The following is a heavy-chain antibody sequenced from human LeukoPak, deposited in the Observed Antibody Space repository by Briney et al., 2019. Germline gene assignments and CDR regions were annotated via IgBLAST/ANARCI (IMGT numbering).Heavy chain of an antibody. CDR1: GGSISSYY. CDR2: IYTSGST. D-gene: IGHD2-21*01. CDR3: ARVGLVAIDEDYFDY. Sequence: SETLSLTCTVSGGSISSYYWSWIRQPAGKGLEWIGRIYTSGSTNYNPSLKSRVTMSVDTPKNQFSLKLSSVTAADTAVYYCARVGLVAIDEDYFDYWGQGTLVTVSS. V-gene: IGHV4-4*07. J-gene: IGHJ4*02.